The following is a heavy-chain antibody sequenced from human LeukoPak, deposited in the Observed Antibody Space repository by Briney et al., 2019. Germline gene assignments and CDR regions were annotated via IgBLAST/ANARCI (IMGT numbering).Heavy chain of an antibody. CDR1: GYSISSGYY. D-gene: IGHD2-2*01. Sequence: SETPSLTCTVSGYSISSGYYWGWIRQPPGKGLEWIGSIYHSGSTYYNPSLKSRVTISVDTSKNQFSLNLSSVTAADTAVYYCAIVVVPAAIHYGMDVWGQGTTVTVSS. V-gene: IGHV4-38-2*02. J-gene: IGHJ6*02. CDR3: AIVVVPAAIHYGMDV. CDR2: IYHSGST.